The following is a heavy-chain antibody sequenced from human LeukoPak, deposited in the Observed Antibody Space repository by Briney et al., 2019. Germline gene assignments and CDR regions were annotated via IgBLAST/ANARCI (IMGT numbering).Heavy chain of an antibody. CDR3: ASFGLYCSSTSRREGFDY. J-gene: IGHJ4*02. V-gene: IGHV4-39*01. CDR2: IYYSGST. Sequence: SETLSLTCTVSGGSISSSSCSWGWIRQPTGKGLERIGSIYYSGSTYYNPSLKSRVTISVDTSKNQFSLKLSSVTAADTPVYYCASFGLYCSSTSRREGFDYWGQGTLVTVSS. D-gene: IGHD2-2*01. CDR1: GGSISSSSCS.